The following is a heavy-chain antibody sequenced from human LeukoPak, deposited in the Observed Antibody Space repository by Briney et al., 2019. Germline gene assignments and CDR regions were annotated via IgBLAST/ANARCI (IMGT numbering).Heavy chain of an antibody. CDR1: GGTFSSYA. CDR3: ARVLGALDAFDI. J-gene: IGHJ3*02. D-gene: IGHD1-26*01. CDR2: IIPIFGTA. V-gene: IGHV1-69*13. Sequence: GASVKVSCKASGGTFSSYAISWVRQAPGQGLEWMGGIIPIFGTANYAQKFQGRVTITADESTSTAYMELSSLRSEDTAVYYCARVLGALDAFDIWGQGTMVTVSS.